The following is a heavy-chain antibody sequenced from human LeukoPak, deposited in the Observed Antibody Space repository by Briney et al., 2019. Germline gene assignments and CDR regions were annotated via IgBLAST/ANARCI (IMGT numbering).Heavy chain of an antibody. V-gene: IGHV3-48*01. D-gene: IGHD6-19*01. CDR1: GFTFSSYS. CDR2: ISSSGSTI. CDR3: AKGLAVAGIGSFDY. J-gene: IGHJ4*02. Sequence: GGSLRLSCAASGFTFSSYSMNWVRQAPGKGLEWVSYISSSGSTIYYADSVKGRFTISRDKAKNSLYLQMNSLRAEDTAVYYCAKGLAVAGIGSFDYWGQGTLVTVSS.